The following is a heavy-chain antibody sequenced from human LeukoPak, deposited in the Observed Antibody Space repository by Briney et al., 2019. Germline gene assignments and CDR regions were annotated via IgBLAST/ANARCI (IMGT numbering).Heavy chain of an antibody. Sequence: GGSLRLSCAASGFTFSSYDMHWVRQAPGKGLQWVAVISFDGSNKYYADSVKGRFTISRDNFKNTLYLQMNSLRAEDTAVYYCAREGSTPFDYWGQGTLVTVSS. CDR3: AREGSTPFDY. V-gene: IGHV3-30*03. D-gene: IGHD2-15*01. CDR1: GFTFSSYD. J-gene: IGHJ4*02. CDR2: ISFDGSNK.